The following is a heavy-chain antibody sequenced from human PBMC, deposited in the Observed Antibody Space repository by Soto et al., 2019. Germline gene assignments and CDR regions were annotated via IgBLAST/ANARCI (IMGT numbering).Heavy chain of an antibody. CDR2: IYYSGST. J-gene: IGHJ6*02. V-gene: IGHV4-30-4*01. D-gene: IGHD3-3*01. CDR1: GGPISSGDYY. CDR3: ARRPYDFWSGYYKFYYYGMDV. Sequence: PSETLSLTCTVSGGPISSGDYYWSWIRQPPGKGLEWIGYIYYSGSTYYNPSLKSRVTISVDTSKNQFSLKLSSVTAADTAVYYCARRPYDFWSGYYKFYYYGMDVWGQGTTVTVSS.